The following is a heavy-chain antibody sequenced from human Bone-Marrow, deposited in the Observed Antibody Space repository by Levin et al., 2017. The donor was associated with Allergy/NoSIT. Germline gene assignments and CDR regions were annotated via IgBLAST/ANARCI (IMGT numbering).Heavy chain of an antibody. CDR2: ISDGGGLT. CDR1: AFTFNNYA. V-gene: IGHV3-23*01. CDR3: ATARDHALRFVSYPDLDV. Sequence: GGSLRLSCAASAFTFNNYAMSWVRQAPGKGLEWVSVISDGGGLTYYTDSVKGRFTISRDNSKSTVSLQMNSLRAEATAIYYCATARDHALRFVSYPDLDVWGQGTTVIVSS. J-gene: IGHJ6*01. D-gene: IGHD5/OR15-5a*01.